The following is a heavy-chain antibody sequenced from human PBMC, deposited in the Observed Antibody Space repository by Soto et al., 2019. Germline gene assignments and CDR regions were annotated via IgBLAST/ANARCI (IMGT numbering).Heavy chain of an antibody. D-gene: IGHD4-17*01. V-gene: IGHV1-8*01. CDR2: MNPNTGNS. J-gene: IGHJ4*02. CDR1: GYTFTSSD. CDR3: AKSCTRGRPDTVFFGY. Sequence: GASVKVSCKASGYTFTSSDINWVRQAPGQGLEWMGWMNPNTGNSGFAQKFQGRVTMTSDTSISTAYMELSSLRSEDTAVYYCAKSCTRGRPDTVFFGYWGQGTLVTVSS.